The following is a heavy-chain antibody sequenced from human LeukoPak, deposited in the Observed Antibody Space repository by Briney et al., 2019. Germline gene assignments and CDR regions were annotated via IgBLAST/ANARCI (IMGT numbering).Heavy chain of an antibody. V-gene: IGHV4-4*07. CDR3: AREDHSSGWYYFDY. CDR2: IYTSGST. Sequence: SETLSLTCTVSGGSISSYYWSWIRQPAGKGLEWIGRIYTSGSTNYNPPLKSRVTMSVDTSKNQFSLKLSSVTAADTAVYYCAREDHSSGWYYFDYWGQGTLVTVSS. J-gene: IGHJ4*02. D-gene: IGHD6-19*01. CDR1: GGSISSYY.